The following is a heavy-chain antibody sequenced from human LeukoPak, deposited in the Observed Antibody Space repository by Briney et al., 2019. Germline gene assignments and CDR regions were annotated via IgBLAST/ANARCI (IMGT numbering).Heavy chain of an antibody. V-gene: IGHV4-59*01. CDR2: IYYSGST. CDR3: ARGGYPYYFDY. J-gene: IGHJ4*02. CDR1: GGSISSYY. D-gene: IGHD5-18*01. Sequence: SETLSLTCTVSGGSISSYYWSWIRQPPGKGLEWIGYIYYSGSTNYNPSLKSRVTISVGTSKNQFSLKLSSVTAADTAVYYCARGGYPYYFDYWGQGTLVTVSS.